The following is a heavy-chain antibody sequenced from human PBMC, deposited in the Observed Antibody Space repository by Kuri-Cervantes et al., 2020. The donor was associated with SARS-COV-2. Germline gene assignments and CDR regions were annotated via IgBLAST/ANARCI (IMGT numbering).Heavy chain of an antibody. Sequence: GSLRLSCTVSGGSISSSSYYWGWIHQPPGKGLEWIGSIYYSGSTNYNPSLKSRVTISADTSKNQFSLKLSSVTAADTAVYYCASGGKGQLLVDKVGYWGQGTLVTVSS. CDR1: GGSISSSSYY. J-gene: IGHJ4*02. CDR2: IYYSGST. V-gene: IGHV4-39*07. D-gene: IGHD4-23*01. CDR3: ASGGKGQLLVDKVGY.